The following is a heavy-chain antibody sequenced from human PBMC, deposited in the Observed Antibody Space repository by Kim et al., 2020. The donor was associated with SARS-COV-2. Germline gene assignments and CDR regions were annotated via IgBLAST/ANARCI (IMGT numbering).Heavy chain of an antibody. CDR2: ISSSSSYI. Sequence: GGSLRLSCAASGFTFSSYSMNWVRQAPGKGLEWVSSISSSSSYIYYADSVKGRFTISRDNAKNSLYLQMNSLRAEDTAVYYCARDSTYYDFWSGYLDHYYYGMDVWGQGTTVTVSS. CDR3: ARDSTYYDFWSGYLDHYYYGMDV. CDR1: GFTFSSYS. J-gene: IGHJ6*02. D-gene: IGHD3-3*01. V-gene: IGHV3-21*01.